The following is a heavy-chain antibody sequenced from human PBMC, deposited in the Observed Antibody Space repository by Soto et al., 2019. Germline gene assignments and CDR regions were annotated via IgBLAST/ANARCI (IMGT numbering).Heavy chain of an antibody. CDR2: ISSSDSAI. J-gene: IGHJ4*02. V-gene: IGHV3-48*03. CDR1: GFTFSSYE. D-gene: IGHD3-3*01. Sequence: WGSLRLSCAASGFTFSSYEMTWVRQAPGKGLEWVSYISSSDSAIYYADSVKGRFTISRDNAKNSLYLQMNSLRAEDTAVYYCASLEMATTQGWGQGTLVTVSS. CDR3: ASLEMATTQG.